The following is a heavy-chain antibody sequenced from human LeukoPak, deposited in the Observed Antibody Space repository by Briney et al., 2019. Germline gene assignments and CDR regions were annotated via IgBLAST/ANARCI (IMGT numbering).Heavy chain of an antibody. CDR2: IKPSSSTV. CDR3: ARWTMVRGVIIPELTLDY. V-gene: IGHV3-48*01. D-gene: IGHD3-10*01. CDR1: RFTLSSCR. J-gene: IGHJ4*02. Sequence: HPRGSLRLSSVAPRFTLSSCRVSSVRPGLGERRGWVSNIKPSSSTVYYADSVKGRFTISRDNAKNSLYLQMNSLRAEDTAVYYCARWTMVRGVIIPELTLDYWGQGTLVTVSS.